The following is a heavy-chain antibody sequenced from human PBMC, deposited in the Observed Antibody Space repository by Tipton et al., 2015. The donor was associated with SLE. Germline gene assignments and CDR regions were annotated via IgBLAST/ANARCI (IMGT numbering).Heavy chain of an antibody. CDR1: GGSISSYY. V-gene: IGHV4-59*01. CDR2: IYYSGSI. Sequence: TLSLTCTVSGGSISSYYWSWIRQPPGKGLEWIGLIYYSGSINYNPSLKSRVTISVDTSKNQFSLKLSSVTAADTAVYYCARFIAAAGILYWGQGTLVTVSS. J-gene: IGHJ4*02. CDR3: ARFIAAAGILY. D-gene: IGHD6-13*01.